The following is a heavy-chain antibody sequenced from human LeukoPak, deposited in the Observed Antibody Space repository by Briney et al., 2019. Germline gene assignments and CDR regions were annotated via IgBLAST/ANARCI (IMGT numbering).Heavy chain of an antibody. Sequence: GGSLRLSCAASGFTFSSYSMNWVRQAPGKGLEWVSSISSSSSYIYYADSVKGRFTISRDNAKNPLYLQMNSLRAEDTAVYYCARLVAVAAYDYWGQGTLVTVSS. D-gene: IGHD6-19*01. CDR3: ARLVAVAAYDY. V-gene: IGHV3-21*01. CDR1: GFTFSSYS. CDR2: ISSSSSYI. J-gene: IGHJ4*02.